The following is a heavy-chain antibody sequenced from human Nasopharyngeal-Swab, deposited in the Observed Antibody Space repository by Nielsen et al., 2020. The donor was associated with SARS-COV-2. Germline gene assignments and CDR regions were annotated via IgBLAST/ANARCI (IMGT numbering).Heavy chain of an antibody. J-gene: IGHJ5*02. V-gene: IGHV4-59*01. CDR3: ARDGVRGVINWFDP. D-gene: IGHD3-10*01. Sequence: SETLSLTCPVSGGSISSYYWSWIRQPPGKGLEWIGYIYYSGSTNYNPSLKSRVTISVDTSKNQFSLKLSSVTAADTAVYYCARDGVRGVINWFDPWGQGTLVTVSS. CDR2: IYYSGST. CDR1: GGSISSYY.